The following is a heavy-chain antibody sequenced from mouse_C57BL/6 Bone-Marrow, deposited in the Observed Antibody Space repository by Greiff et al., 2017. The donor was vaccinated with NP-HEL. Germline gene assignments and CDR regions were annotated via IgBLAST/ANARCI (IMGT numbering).Heavy chain of an antibody. J-gene: IGHJ3*01. V-gene: IGHV5-12*01. D-gene: IGHD2-4*01. CDR3: ARHADDYGGFAY. CDR1: GFTFSDYY. CDR2: ISNGGGST. Sequence: EVKVVESGGGLVQPGGSLKLSCAASGFTFSDYYMYWVRQTPEKRLEWVAYISNGGGSTYYPDTVKGRFTISRDNAKNPLYLQMSRLKSEDTAMYYCARHADDYGGFAYWGQGTLVTVSA.